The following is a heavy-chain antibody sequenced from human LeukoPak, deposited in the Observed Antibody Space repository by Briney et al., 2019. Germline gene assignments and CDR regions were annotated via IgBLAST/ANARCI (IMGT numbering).Heavy chain of an antibody. D-gene: IGHD3-22*01. V-gene: IGHV3-73*01. CDR3: TRQNYYDSSGSY. Sequence: PGGSLRLSCAASGFTFSGSAMHWVRQASGKGLEWVGRIRSKANSYATAYAASVKGRFTISRDDSKNTAYLQMNSLKTEDTAVYYCTRQNYYDSSGSYWGQGTLVTVSS. CDR1: GFTFSGSA. J-gene: IGHJ4*02. CDR2: IRSKANSYAT.